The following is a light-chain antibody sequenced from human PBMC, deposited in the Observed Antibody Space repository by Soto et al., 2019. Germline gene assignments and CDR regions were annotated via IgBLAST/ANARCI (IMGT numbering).Light chain of an antibody. Sequence: ELVMTQSPVSLSVSPGEGATLSCRASQSVTSNFLAWYQQKPGQAPRLLIYGVSSRATGIPDRFSGSGSGTDFTLTISRLEPEDFGVYYCQQYCKCPLTFGGGTKVEIK. J-gene: IGKJ4*01. V-gene: IGKV3-20*01. CDR1: QSVTSNF. CDR3: QQYCKCPLT. CDR2: GVS.